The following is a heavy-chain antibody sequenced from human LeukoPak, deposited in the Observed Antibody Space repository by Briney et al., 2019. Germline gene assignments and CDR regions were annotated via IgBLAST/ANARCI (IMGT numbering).Heavy chain of an antibody. CDR2: IYYSGST. V-gene: IGHV4-61*08. CDR1: GGSMITGGYY. CDR3: ARWVVVPAAHPGDYYYYMDV. J-gene: IGHJ6*03. Sequence: PSETLSLTCTVSGGSMITGGYYWSWIRQPPGKGLEWIGYIYYSGSTNYNPSLKSRVTISVDTSKNQFSLKLSSVTAADTAVYYCARWVVVPAAHPGDYYYYMDVWGKGTTVTVSS. D-gene: IGHD2-2*01.